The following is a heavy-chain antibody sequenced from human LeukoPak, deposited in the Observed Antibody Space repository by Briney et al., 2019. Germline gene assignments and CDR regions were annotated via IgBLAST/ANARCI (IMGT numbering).Heavy chain of an antibody. Sequence: ASETLSLTCTVSGGSISSYYSRWIRQPPGKGLEGIGYIYTSGSTNHNPSLKSRVTLSVDTPKNQFSLKLSSVTAADTAVYYCARGDYGDLYFDYWGQGTLVTVSS. CDR2: IYTSGST. CDR3: ARGDYGDLYFDY. V-gene: IGHV4-4*09. CDR1: GGSISSYY. D-gene: IGHD4-17*01. J-gene: IGHJ4*02.